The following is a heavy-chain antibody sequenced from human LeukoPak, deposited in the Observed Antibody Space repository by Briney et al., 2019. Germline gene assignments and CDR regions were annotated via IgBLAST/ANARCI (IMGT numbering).Heavy chain of an antibody. CDR3: AKNGDRGAYCSGGTCYPYYYYYMDV. V-gene: IGHV3-23*01. D-gene: IGHD2-15*01. Sequence: GGSLRLSCAASGLTFSSYGMSWVRQAPGRGLEWVSAISTTGGTTYYADSVRGRFTISRDNSRNTLYLQVNSLRAEDTAIYYCAKNGDRGAYCSGGTCYPYYYYYMDVWGKGTTVTISS. J-gene: IGHJ6*03. CDR1: GLTFSSYG. CDR2: ISTTGGTT.